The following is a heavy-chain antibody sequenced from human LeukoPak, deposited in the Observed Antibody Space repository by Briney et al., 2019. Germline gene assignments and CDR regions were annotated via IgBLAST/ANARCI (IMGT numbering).Heavy chain of an antibody. CDR3: ARIGPGRDGSNSFDQ. V-gene: IGHV3-21*01. CDR1: GLTFSSYD. Sequence: PGDSLRLSCAASGLTFSSYDMTWVRQAPGKGLEYVSSINYNGIYIFSADSVKGRFTISRDNAKNSLYPEMNSLRVEDTAFYYCARIGPGRDGSNSFDQWGQGTLVIVSS. J-gene: IGHJ4*02. D-gene: IGHD5-24*01. CDR2: INYNGIYI.